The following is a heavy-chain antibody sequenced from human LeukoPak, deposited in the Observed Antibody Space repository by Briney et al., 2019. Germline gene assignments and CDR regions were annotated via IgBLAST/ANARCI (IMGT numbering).Heavy chain of an antibody. CDR1: GCSISSGDYY. J-gene: IGHJ5*02. CDR2: IYYSGST. D-gene: IGHD3-22*01. V-gene: IGHV4-30-4*01. CDR3: GSYYYEYWFDP. Sequence: SETLSLTCTVSGCSISSGDYYWIWIRQPPGKALEWIGYIYYSGSTYYNPSLKSRVTISVDTSKSQFSLKLSSVTAADTAVYYCGSYYYEYWFDPWGQGTLVTVSS.